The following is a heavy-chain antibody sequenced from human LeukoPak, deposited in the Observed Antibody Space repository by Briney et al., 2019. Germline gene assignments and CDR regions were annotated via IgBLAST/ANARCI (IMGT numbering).Heavy chain of an antibody. V-gene: IGHV3-30*18. J-gene: IGHJ6*02. CDR2: ISYDGSNK. CDR3: AKEVTRLDYYYYGMDV. CDR1: GFTFSSYG. Sequence: GGSLRLSCAASGFTFSSYGMHWVRQAPGKGLEWVAVISYDGSNKYYADSVKGRFTISRGNSKNTLYLQMNSLRAEDTAVYYCAKEVTRLDYYYYGMDVWGQGTTVTVSS. D-gene: IGHD3-16*01.